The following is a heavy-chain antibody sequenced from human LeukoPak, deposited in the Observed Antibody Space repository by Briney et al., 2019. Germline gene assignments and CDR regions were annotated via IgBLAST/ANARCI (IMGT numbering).Heavy chain of an antibody. Sequence: ASVKVSCKASGYTFTGYYIHWVRQAPGQGLEWMGWINPNSGGTNYAQKFQGRVTMTTDTSTSTAYMELRSLRSDDTAVYYCARLSVSGYAYYYYYMDVWGKGTTVTVSS. CDR1: GYTFTGYY. J-gene: IGHJ6*03. CDR2: INPNSGGT. CDR3: ARLSVSGYAYYYYYMDV. D-gene: IGHD5-12*01. V-gene: IGHV1-2*02.